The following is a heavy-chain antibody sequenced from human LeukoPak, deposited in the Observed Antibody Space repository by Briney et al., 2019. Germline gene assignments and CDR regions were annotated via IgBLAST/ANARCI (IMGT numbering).Heavy chain of an antibody. J-gene: IGHJ6*02. V-gene: IGHV1-18*01. CDR3: ARGRGFLEWLLSRSYGMDV. Sequence: GASVKVSCKASGYTFTSYGISWVRQAPGQGLEWMGWISAYNGNTNYAQKLQGRVTMTTDTSTSTAYMELRSLRCDDTAVYYCARGRGFLEWLLSRSYGMDVWGQGTTVTVSS. CDR2: ISAYNGNT. CDR1: GYTFTSYG. D-gene: IGHD3-3*01.